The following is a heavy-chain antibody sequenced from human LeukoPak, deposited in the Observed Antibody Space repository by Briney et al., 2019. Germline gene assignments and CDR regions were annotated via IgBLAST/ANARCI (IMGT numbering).Heavy chain of an antibody. CDR1: GVNFSDYG. Sequence: GGSLRLSCAASGVNFSDYGMIWVRQAPGKGLEWVSGISGSDYTDHADSVKGRFTISRDNSKNTLYLQMNSLRAEDTALYYCAKSKNFYYYFMEVSGRGTKVTISS. J-gene: IGHJ6*03. V-gene: IGHV3-23*01. CDR2: ISGSDYT. CDR3: AKSKNFYYYFMEV.